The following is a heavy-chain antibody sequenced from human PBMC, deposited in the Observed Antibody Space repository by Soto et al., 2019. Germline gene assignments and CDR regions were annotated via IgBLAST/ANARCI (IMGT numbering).Heavy chain of an antibody. CDR1: GFTFDDYA. CDR2: ISWNSGSI. CDR3: AKGPLAVAGQNWFDP. J-gene: IGHJ5*02. V-gene: IGHV3-9*01. D-gene: IGHD6-19*01. Sequence: GGSLRLSCAASGFTFDDYAMHWVRQAPGKGLEWVSGISWNSGSIGYADSVKGRFTISRDNAKNSLYLQMNSLRAEDTALYYCAKGPLAVAGQNWFDPWGQGTLVTVSS.